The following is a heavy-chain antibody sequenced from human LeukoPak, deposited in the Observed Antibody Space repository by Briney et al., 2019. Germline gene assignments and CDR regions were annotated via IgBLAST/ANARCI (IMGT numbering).Heavy chain of an antibody. CDR3: AREEGQMANFDY. Sequence: GGSLRLSCAASGFTVSSSYMSWVRQAPGKGLEWVSVFYSGGKTYYTDSVKGRFTISRDNSKNTLYLQMNSLRAEDTAVYYCAREEGQMANFDYWGQGTLVTVSS. CDR2: FYSGGKT. V-gene: IGHV3-53*01. CDR1: GFTVSSSY. D-gene: IGHD5-24*01. J-gene: IGHJ4*02.